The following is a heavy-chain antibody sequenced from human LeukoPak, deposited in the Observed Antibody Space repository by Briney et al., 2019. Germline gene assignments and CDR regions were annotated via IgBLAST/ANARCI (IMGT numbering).Heavy chain of an antibody. CDR1: GGSISSYY. Sequence: SETLSLTCTVSGGSISSYYWSWIRQPPGKGLEWIGYIYYSGSTNYNPSLKSRVTISVDTSKNQFSQKLSSVTAADTAVYYCARSRTYYYDSSGYCFDYWGQGTLVTVSS. V-gene: IGHV4-59*01. J-gene: IGHJ4*02. CDR2: IYYSGST. CDR3: ARSRTYYYDSSGYCFDY. D-gene: IGHD3-22*01.